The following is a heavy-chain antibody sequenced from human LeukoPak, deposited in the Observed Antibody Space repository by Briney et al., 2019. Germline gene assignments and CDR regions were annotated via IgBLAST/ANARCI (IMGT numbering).Heavy chain of an antibody. D-gene: IGHD3-9*01. CDR1: GFTFSSYW. Sequence: GGSLRLSCAASGFTFSSYWMSWVRQAPGKGLEWVANIKQDGSEKYYVDSVKGRFTISRDNAKNSLYLQMNSLRAEDTAVYYCARSPRWDILTGLDYWGQGTLVTVSS. V-gene: IGHV3-7*01. J-gene: IGHJ4*02. CDR3: ARSPRWDILTGLDY. CDR2: IKQDGSEK.